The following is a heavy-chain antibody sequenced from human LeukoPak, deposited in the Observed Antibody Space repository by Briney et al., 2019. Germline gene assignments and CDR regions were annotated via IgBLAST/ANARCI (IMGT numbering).Heavy chain of an antibody. CDR1: GFTFRSNW. D-gene: IGHD6-19*01. CDR3: ARDFFGWSSLGH. Sequence: GGSLRLSCAASGFTFRSNWMNWVRQAPGKGLEWVAHVQPDGSAKIYADSVKGRFTISRDNAQDSVYLQMNSLRVEDTAVYYCARDFFGWSSLGHWGQGTLDTVSS. CDR2: VQPDGSAK. J-gene: IGHJ1*01. V-gene: IGHV3-7*01.